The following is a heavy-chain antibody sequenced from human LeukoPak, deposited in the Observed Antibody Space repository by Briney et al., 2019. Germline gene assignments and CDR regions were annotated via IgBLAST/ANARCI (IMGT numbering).Heavy chain of an antibody. CDR1: GYTFTSYD. Sequence: ASVKVSCKASGYTFTSYDINWVRQATGQGLEWMGWISAYNGNTNYAQKLQGRVTMTTDTSTSTAYMELRSLRSDDTAVYYCARERRRIVGAIRYYYGMDVWGQGTTVTVSS. CDR2: ISAYNGNT. V-gene: IGHV1-18*01. J-gene: IGHJ6*02. CDR3: ARERRRIVGAIRYYYGMDV. D-gene: IGHD1-26*01.